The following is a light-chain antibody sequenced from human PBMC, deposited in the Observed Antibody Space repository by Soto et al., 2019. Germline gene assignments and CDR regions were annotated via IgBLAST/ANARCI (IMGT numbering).Light chain of an antibody. CDR1: QDIRHE. V-gene: IGKV1-6*01. Sequence: AIQMTQSPSSLSASVGDRVTITCRASQDIRHELGWYQQKPGKAPKVLIYGASSLQSGVPSRFSGSGSGTDFTLTIGSLQPEDFATYYCLQDHNYPRTFGQGTKVEIK. CDR2: GAS. J-gene: IGKJ1*01. CDR3: LQDHNYPRT.